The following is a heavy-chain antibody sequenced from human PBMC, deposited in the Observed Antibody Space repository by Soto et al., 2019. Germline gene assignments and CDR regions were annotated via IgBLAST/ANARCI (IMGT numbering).Heavy chain of an antibody. Sequence: EVQLVESGGGLVQPGRSLRLSCAASGFTLDDYAMYWVRQVPGKGLEWVSDISWNSANIGYADSVKGRFTISRDNAKRSQYLQKNNLNTEEKALDLCARDLLGVEDTFYDNMGVWGQGTMVTDS. CDR3: ARDLLGVEDTFYDNMGV. CDR2: ISWNSANI. D-gene: IGHD2-15*01. J-gene: IGHJ6*01. V-gene: IGHV3-9*01. CDR1: GFTLDDYA.